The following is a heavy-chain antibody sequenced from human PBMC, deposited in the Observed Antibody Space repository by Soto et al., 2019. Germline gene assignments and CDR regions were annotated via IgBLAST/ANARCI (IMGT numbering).Heavy chain of an antibody. CDR1: GGTFSSYA. J-gene: IGHJ4*02. CDR3: APYYYDSSGYRPVDY. D-gene: IGHD3-22*01. Sequence: ASVKVSCKASGGTFSSYAISWVRQAPGQGLEWMGGIIPIFGTANYAQKFQGRVTITADESTSTAYMELSSLRSEDTAVYYCAPYYYDSSGYRPVDYWGQGTLVTVSS. V-gene: IGHV1-69*13. CDR2: IIPIFGTA.